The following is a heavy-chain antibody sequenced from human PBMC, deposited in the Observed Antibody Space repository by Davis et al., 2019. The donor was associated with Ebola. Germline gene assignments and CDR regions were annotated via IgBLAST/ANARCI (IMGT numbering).Heavy chain of an antibody. CDR2: IYYSGGT. CDR1: GGSISSSSYY. V-gene: IGHV4-39*06. CDR3: AGMYSSGWYYYGMDV. D-gene: IGHD6-19*01. Sequence: PSESLSLTCTVSGGSISSSSYYWGWLRQPPGKGLEWIGSIYYSGGTYYNPSLKSRVTISVDTSKNQFLLKLSSVTAADTAVYYCAGMYSSGWYYYGMDVWGQGTTVTVSS. J-gene: IGHJ6*02.